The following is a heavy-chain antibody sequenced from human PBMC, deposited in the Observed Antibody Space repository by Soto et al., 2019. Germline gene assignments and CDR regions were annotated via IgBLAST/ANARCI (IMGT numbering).Heavy chain of an antibody. Sequence: PSETLSLTCAFYGGSFSGYYWSLIRQPPGKGLEWIGEINHSGSTNYNPSLKSRVTISVDTSKNQFSLKLSSVTAADTAVYYCARGREWLRENDYWGQGTLVTVSS. CDR1: GGSFSGYY. CDR2: INHSGST. J-gene: IGHJ4*02. D-gene: IGHD5-12*01. V-gene: IGHV4-34*01. CDR3: ARGREWLRENDY.